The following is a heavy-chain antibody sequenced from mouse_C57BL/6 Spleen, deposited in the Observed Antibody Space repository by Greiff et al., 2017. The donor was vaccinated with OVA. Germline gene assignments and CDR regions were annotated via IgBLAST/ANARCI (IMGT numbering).Heavy chain of an antibody. CDR1: GFTFTDYY. J-gene: IGHJ1*03. V-gene: IGHV7-3*01. CDR3: ARYGDGDYDWYFDV. Sequence: EVKLVESGGGLVQPGGSLSLSCAASGFTFTDYYMSWVRQPPGKALEWLGFIRNKANGYTTAYSASVKGRFTISRDNSQSTLYLQMNALRAEDSATYYGARYGDGDYDWYFDVWGTGTTVTVSS. D-gene: IGHD2-13*01. CDR2: IRNKANGYTT.